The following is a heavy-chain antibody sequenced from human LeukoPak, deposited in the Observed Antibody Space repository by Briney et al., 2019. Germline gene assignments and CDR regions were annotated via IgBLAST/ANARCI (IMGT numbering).Heavy chain of an antibody. Sequence: SETLSLTCTVSGGSISSINYYWGWIRRAPGRGLECIGNIYYVGTTYYNPSLRSRVTISVDTSKGQFSLKLTSVTAADTAVYYCAAYYYGSGSSPGFFDPWGHGTLVTVSS. CDR1: GGSISSINYY. J-gene: IGHJ5*02. CDR3: AAYYYGSGSSPGFFDP. V-gene: IGHV4-39*01. D-gene: IGHD3-10*01. CDR2: IYYVGTT.